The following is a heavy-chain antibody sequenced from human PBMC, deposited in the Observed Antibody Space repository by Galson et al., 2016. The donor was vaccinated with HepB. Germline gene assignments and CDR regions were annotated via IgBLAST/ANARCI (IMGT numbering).Heavy chain of an antibody. V-gene: IGHV5-51*01. D-gene: IGHD3-22*01. CDR2: IYPGDSDT. CDR3: ARRGGYYDSTAARDS. Sequence: QSGAEVKKPRESLKISCKGSGYSFTTYWIGWVRQMPGKGLEWMGIIYPGDSDTRYSPSFQGQVTITADKSISTAYLQWSSLKASDTAIYYWARRGGYYDSTAARDSWGQGTLVTVSS. CDR1: GYSFTTYW. J-gene: IGHJ4*02.